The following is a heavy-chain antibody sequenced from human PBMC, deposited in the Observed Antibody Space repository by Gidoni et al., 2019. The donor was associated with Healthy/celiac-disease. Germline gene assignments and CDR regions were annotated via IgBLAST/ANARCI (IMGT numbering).Heavy chain of an antibody. V-gene: IGHV3-7*01. CDR1: GFTFSSYW. Sequence: EVQLVESGGGLVQPGGSLRLSCAASGFTFSSYWMSWVRQAPGKGLEWVANIKQDGSEKYYVDSVKGRFTISRDNAKNSLYLQMNSLRAEDTAVYYCARGARGAMVTYYYYGMDVWGQGTTVTVSS. CDR2: IKQDGSEK. J-gene: IGHJ6*02. D-gene: IGHD5-18*01. CDR3: ARGARGAMVTYYYYGMDV.